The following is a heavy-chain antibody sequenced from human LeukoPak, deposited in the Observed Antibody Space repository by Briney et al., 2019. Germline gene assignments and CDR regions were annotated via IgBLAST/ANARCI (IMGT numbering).Heavy chain of an antibody. Sequence: ASVKVSCKASGYTLTSDGISRVPHAPRQGLESMGWISAYNGNTNYAQKLHGRVTMTTDKSTSTAYTELGRLRSDDTAVYCCATTGGPPLYYDFWRGPSDVWGQGTTVTVSS. J-gene: IGHJ6*02. CDR1: GYTLTSDG. V-gene: IGHV1-18*01. D-gene: IGHD3-3*01. CDR2: ISAYNGNT. CDR3: ATTGGPPLYYDFWRGPSDV.